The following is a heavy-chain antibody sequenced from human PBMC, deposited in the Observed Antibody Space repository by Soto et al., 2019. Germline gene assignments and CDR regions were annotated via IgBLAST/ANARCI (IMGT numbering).Heavy chain of an antibody. J-gene: IGHJ5*02. D-gene: IGHD3-16*01. CDR3: ARGPLFGWFDP. V-gene: IGHV4-31*03. CDR1: GGSISGGGYY. Sequence: SETLSLTCTVFGGSISGGGYYWSWIRQHPGKGLEWIGHIDYNERSYYNPSLKSRVTISIDTSKNQFSLKLDSVTAADTAVYYCARGPLFGWFDPWGQGTLVTVSS. CDR2: IDYNERS.